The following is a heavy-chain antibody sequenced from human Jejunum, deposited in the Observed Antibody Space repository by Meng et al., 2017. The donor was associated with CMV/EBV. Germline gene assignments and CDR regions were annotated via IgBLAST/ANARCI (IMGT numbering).Heavy chain of an antibody. CDR3: AREIRPIDY. V-gene: IGHV3-11*01. CDR2: ISSSGSTI. CDR1: GFPFSSSY. Sequence: LRLSCSASGFPFSSSYMSWIRQAPGKGLDWVSYISSSGSTIYYADSVKGRFTISRDNAKNSLYLQMNSLRADDTAVYYCAREIRPIDYWGQGTLVTVSS. D-gene: IGHD3-10*01. J-gene: IGHJ4*02.